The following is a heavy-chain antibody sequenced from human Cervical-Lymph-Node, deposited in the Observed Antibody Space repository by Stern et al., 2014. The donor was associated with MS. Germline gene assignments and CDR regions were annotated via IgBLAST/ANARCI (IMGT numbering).Heavy chain of an antibody. V-gene: IGHV4-38-2*02. CDR1: GFSISSGYH. D-gene: IGHD3-16*01. Sequence: QVQLQESGPGLVKPSETLSLMCTVSGFSISSGYHWGWIRQAPGQGLEYIGNIYHSGTTPYSASLKHRVTISVDTSKNQFSLKLSSVTAADTAVYYCARETYDTIKDWGPGTLVTVSS. CDR3: ARETYDTIKD. J-gene: IGHJ4*02. CDR2: IYHSGTT.